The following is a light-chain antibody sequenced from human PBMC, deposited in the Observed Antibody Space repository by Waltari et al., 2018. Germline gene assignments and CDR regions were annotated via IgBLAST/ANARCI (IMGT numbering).Light chain of an antibody. J-gene: IGKJ3*01. CDR3: QQSYTIPIT. V-gene: IGKV1-39*01. Sequence: DIQMTQSPSSLSASVGARVTITCRSSQSIRTYLNWYHQIPGKAPSLLIHAASTLQSGVPSRFSGSGAGTDFTLPISSLQPEDFAIYYCQQSYTIPITFGPGTKVHI. CDR2: AAS. CDR1: QSIRTY.